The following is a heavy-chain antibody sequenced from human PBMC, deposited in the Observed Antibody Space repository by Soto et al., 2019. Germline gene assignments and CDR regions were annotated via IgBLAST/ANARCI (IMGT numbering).Heavy chain of an antibody. J-gene: IGHJ4*02. CDR2: SRNKDHSYST. CDR1: GFTLSDHY. CDR3: VRGHWSFDY. D-gene: IGHD2-8*02. Sequence: EVQLVESGGGLVQPGGSLRLSCAASGFTLSDHYMDWVRQAPGKGLEWVARSRNKDHSYSTEYAASVKGRFTSSRDDSQNSLYLLMTILNAEDTAVYYCVRGHWSFDYWGQGTVVTVSS. V-gene: IGHV3-72*01.